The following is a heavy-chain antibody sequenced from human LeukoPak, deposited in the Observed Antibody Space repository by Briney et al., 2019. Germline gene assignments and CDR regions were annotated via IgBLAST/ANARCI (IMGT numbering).Heavy chain of an antibody. Sequence: SQTLSLTCAVSGGSISSGGYSWSWIRQPPGKGLEWIGYIYHSGSTYYNPSRKSRVTISVDRSKNQFSLKLSSVTAADTAVYYCARFWSGYYFDYWGQGTLVTVSS. CDR1: GGSISSGGYS. J-gene: IGHJ4*02. V-gene: IGHV4-30-2*01. D-gene: IGHD3-3*01. CDR2: IYHSGST. CDR3: ARFWSGYYFDY.